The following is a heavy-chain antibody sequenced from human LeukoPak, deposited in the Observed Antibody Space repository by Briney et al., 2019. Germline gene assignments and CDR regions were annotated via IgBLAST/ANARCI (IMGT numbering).Heavy chain of an antibody. CDR2: IYYSGST. V-gene: IGHV4-59*01. D-gene: IGHD3-22*01. CDR3: ARMGYDYPFDFDY. Sequence: SETLSLTCTVSGGSISSYYWSWLRQPPGKGLVWIGYIYYSGSTNYNPSLKSRVPISVDTSKNQFSLNLSSVTAADTAVYYCARMGYDYPFDFDYWGQGILVTVSS. CDR1: GGSISSYY. J-gene: IGHJ4*02.